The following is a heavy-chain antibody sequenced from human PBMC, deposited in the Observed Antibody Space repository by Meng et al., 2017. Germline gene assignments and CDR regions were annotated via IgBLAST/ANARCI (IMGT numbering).Heavy chain of an antibody. CDR3: ARDVGGDYETLFDY. J-gene: IGHJ4*02. CDR2: IVYSGST. D-gene: IGHD4-17*01. V-gene: IGHV4-61*01. CDR1: GGSVGSGNYY. Sequence: QRQDAGPGLVRPSETLSLTCTVSGGSVGSGNYYWSWIRQPPGKGLEWIGYIVYSGSTTYIPSLKTRVTISVDTSKNQFSLKLTSVTAADTAVYFCARDVGGDYETLFDYWGQGTLVTVSS.